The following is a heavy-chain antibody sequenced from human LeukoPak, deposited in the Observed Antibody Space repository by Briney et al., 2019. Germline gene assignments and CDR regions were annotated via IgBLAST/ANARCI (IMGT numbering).Heavy chain of an antibody. V-gene: IGHV1-24*01. Sequence: ASVKVSCKVSGYTLTELSMYWVRQAPGKGLEWMGGFDPEDGETIYAQKFQGRVTMTEDTSTDTAYMELSSLRSEDTAVYYCATQPRPDVVVPAAIPKHFDYWGQGTLVTVSS. J-gene: IGHJ4*02. CDR3: ATQPRPDVVVPAAIPKHFDY. CDR2: FDPEDGET. CDR1: GYTLTELS. D-gene: IGHD2-2*02.